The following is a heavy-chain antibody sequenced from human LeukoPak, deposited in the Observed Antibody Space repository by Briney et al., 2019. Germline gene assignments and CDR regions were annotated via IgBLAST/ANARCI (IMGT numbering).Heavy chain of an antibody. V-gene: IGHV3-23*01. J-gene: IGHJ6*02. Sequence: PGGSLRLSCAASGVTFSSYAMSRVRQAPGKGLEWVSAIIGSGGSTYYADSVNGRFTISSDNSKNTLYLQMNSLRAEDTAVYYCAKLRGYYDSSGPPPMDVWGQGTTVTVSS. D-gene: IGHD3-22*01. CDR1: GVTFSSYA. CDR2: IIGSGGST. CDR3: AKLRGYYDSSGPPPMDV.